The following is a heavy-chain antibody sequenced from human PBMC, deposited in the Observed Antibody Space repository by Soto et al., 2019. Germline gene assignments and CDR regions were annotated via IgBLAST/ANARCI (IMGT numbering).Heavy chain of an antibody. V-gene: IGHV1-3*01. J-gene: IGHJ6*02. Sequence: GASVKVSCKASGYTFTSYAMQWVRQAPGQRLEWMGWINAGNGNTKYSQKFQGRVTITRDTSASTAYMELSSLRSEDTAVYYCARVYPVLSSEYYYGMDVWGQGTTVTVSS. CDR3: ARVYPVLSSEYYYGMDV. D-gene: IGHD3-16*02. CDR2: INAGNGNT. CDR1: GYTFTSYA.